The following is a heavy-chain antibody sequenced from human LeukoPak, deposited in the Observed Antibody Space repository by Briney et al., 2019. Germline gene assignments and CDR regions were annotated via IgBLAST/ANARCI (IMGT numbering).Heavy chain of an antibody. D-gene: IGHD3-10*01. CDR2: INHSGST. V-gene: IGHV4-34*01. CDR3: ARKYYYGSGSDY. J-gene: IGHJ4*02. Sequence: SETLSLTCAVYGGSFSGHYWSWIRQPPGKGLEWIGEINHSGSTNYNPSLKSRVTISVDTSKNQFSLKLSSVAAADTAVYYCARKYYYGSGSDYWGQGTLVTVSS. CDR1: GGSFSGHY.